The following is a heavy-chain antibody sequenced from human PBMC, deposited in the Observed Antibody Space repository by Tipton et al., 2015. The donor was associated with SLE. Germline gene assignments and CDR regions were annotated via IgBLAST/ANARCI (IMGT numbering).Heavy chain of an antibody. D-gene: IGHD5-18*01. V-gene: IGHV3-33*06. J-gene: IGHJ4*02. CDR3: AKNRGYTTPDF. Sequence: QVQLVQSGGGVVQPGRSLRLSCEASGFTFTSYGFHWVRQAPGKGLEWVAVIWYDGSHKYYADSVKGRFTISRDNSKKMVFLQINSLRAEDTALYYCAKNRGYTTPDFWGQGTLVSVSS. CDR1: GFTFTSYG. CDR2: IWYDGSHK.